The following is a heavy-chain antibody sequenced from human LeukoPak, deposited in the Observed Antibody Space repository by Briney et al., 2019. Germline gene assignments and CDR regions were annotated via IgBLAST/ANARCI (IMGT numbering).Heavy chain of an antibody. CDR2: IIPIFGTA. CDR3: AAYYYDSSGAFDY. Sequence: PVKVSCKASGGTFSSYAISWVRQAPGQGLEWMGGIIPIFGTANYAQKFQGRVTITTDESTSTAYMELSSLRSEDTAVYYCAAYYYDSSGAFDYWGQGTLVTVSS. CDR1: GGTFSSYA. J-gene: IGHJ4*02. D-gene: IGHD3-22*01. V-gene: IGHV1-69*05.